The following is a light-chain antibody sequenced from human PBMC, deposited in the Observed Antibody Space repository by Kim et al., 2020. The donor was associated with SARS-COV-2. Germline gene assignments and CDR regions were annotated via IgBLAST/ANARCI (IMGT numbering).Light chain of an antibody. V-gene: IGLV6-57*01. CDR2: EDN. J-gene: IGLJ2*01. CDR1: SGSIASNY. Sequence: NFMLTRPHSVSESPGKTVTISCTRSSGSIASNYVQWYQQRPGSSPTLVIYEDNQRPSGVPDRFLGSFDTSSNSASLTISGLKTEDEAVYYCQSYEYTTVVFCGGTQLTVL. CDR3: QSYEYTTVV.